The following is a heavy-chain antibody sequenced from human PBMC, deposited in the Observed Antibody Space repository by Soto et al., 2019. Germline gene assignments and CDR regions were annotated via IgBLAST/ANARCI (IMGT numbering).Heavy chain of an antibody. CDR2: IKSKTDGGTT. V-gene: IGHV3-15*07. J-gene: IGHJ6*02. CDR1: GFTFSNAW. CDR3: TTDFDEGATNLRYYYYGMDV. D-gene: IGHD1-26*01. Sequence: PGGSLRLSCAASGFTFSNAWMNWVRQAPGKGLEWVGRIKSKTDGGTTDYDATVKGRFTISRDDSKNKLYLQMNSLKTEDTAVYYCTTDFDEGATNLRYYYYGMDVWGQGTTVTVSS.